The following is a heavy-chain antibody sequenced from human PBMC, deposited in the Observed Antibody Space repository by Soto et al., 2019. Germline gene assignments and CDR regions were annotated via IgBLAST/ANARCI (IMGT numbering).Heavy chain of an antibody. J-gene: IGHJ3*02. CDR2: IHYSGST. V-gene: IGHV4-59*08. Sequence: IQRHSSTVSGGTSVDHDWRRILQPTGKGLEWIGYIHYSGSTSYNPSLKSRVAISVDTSKNQFSLKLSSVTAADTAVYYCAKQSRTPGILTGYYLRFDIWGQGTMVTGSS. CDR1: GGTSVDHD. D-gene: IGHD3-9*01. CDR3: AKQSRTPGILTGYYLRFDI.